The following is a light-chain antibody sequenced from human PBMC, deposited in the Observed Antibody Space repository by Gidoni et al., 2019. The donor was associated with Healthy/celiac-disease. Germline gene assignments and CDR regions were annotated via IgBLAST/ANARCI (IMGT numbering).Light chain of an antibody. V-gene: IGKV3-15*01. CDR1: QSVSSN. Sequence: EIVMTQSPANLSVSPGERATLSCRASQSVSSNLAWYQHKPGQAPRRLIYGASTRATGIPARFSGSGSGTEFTLTISSLQSEDFAVCYCQQYNYWPPLTFGGGTKVEIQ. CDR3: QQYNYWPPLT. CDR2: GAS. J-gene: IGKJ4*01.